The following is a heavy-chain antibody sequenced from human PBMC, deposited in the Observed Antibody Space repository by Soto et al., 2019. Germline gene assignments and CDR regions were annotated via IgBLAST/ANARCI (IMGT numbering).Heavy chain of an antibody. CDR2: IYHSGST. D-gene: IGHD3-3*01. V-gene: IGHV4-4*02. CDR1: GGSISSSNW. J-gene: IGHJ6*02. CDR3: AIRGITIFGVVIISYGMDV. Sequence: PSETLSLTCAVSGGSISSSNWWSWVRQPPGKGLEWIGEIYHSGSTNYNPSLKSRVTISVDKSKNQFSLKLSSVTAAGTAVYYCAIRGITIFGVVIISYGMDVWGQGTTVT.